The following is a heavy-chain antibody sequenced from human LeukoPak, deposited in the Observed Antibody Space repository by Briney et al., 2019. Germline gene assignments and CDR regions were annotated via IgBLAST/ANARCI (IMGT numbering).Heavy chain of an antibody. J-gene: IGHJ4*02. CDR1: GGSISSYY. D-gene: IGHD6-13*01. V-gene: IGHV4-59*12. CDR3: ARVRHPGIAAAGTFDY. CDR2: IYYSGST. Sequence: PSETLSLTCTVSGGSISSYYWSWIRQPPGKGLEWIGYIYYSGSTNYNPSLKSRVTISVDTSKNQFSLKLSSVTAADTAVYYCARVRHPGIAAAGTFDYWGQGTLVTVSS.